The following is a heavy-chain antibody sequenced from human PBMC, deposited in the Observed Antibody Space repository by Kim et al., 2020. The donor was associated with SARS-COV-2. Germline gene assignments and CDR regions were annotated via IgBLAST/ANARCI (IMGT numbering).Heavy chain of an antibody. V-gene: IGHV4-39*01. J-gene: IGHJ4*02. Sequence: SETLSLTCTVSGGSISSRSHYWGWIRQPPGKGLEWIGSIYYSGSTYYNPSLKSRVTISVDTSKNQFSLKMSSVIAADTAVYYCASFRAGSGWYGSWGQGTLVTVSS. CDR3: ASFRAGSGWYGS. CDR1: GGSISSRSHY. D-gene: IGHD6-19*01. CDR2: IYYSGST.